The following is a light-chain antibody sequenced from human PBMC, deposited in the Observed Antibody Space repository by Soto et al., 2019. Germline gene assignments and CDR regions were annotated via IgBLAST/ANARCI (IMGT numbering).Light chain of an antibody. Sequence: EVVLTQSPGTLSLSPGERATLSCRASQSVSNNYFAWYQHKPGQAPRFLIFGSSDRATGIPDRFSGSGSGTDFTLTISRLEPEDFAVYYCQQYGSSPPYTFGQGTKLEIK. CDR1: QSVSNNY. V-gene: IGKV3-20*01. J-gene: IGKJ2*01. CDR3: QQYGSSPPYT. CDR2: GSS.